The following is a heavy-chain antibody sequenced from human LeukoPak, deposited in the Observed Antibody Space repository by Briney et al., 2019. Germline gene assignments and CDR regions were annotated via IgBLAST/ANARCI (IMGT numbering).Heavy chain of an antibody. D-gene: IGHD2-15*01. J-gene: IGHJ4*02. Sequence: PGGSLRLSCAASGFTFSNYAMNWVRQAPGKGLEWVSAISGSGGSTYYADSVKGRFTISRDNSKNTLYLQMNSLRAEDTAVYYCAKDILDCSGGSCYWNFDYWGQGTLVTVSS. CDR3: AKDILDCSGGSCYWNFDY. V-gene: IGHV3-23*01. CDR1: GFTFSNYA. CDR2: ISGSGGST.